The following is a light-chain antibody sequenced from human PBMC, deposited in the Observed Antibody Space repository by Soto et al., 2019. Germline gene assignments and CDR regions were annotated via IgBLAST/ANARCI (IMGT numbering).Light chain of an antibody. V-gene: IGLV2-23*02. J-gene: IGLJ1*01. CDR1: SSDVGSYNL. CDR3: CSYAGSSTFYV. CDR2: EVS. Sequence: QPALTQPASVSGSPGQSITISCTGTSSDVGSYNLISWYQQYPDKAPKLMIYEVSKRPSGVSNRFSGSKSGNTASLTISGLQAEDEADYYCCSYAGSSTFYVFGSGTKVTVL.